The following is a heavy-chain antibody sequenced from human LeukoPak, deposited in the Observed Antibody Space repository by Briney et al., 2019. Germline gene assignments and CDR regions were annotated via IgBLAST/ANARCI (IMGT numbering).Heavy chain of an antibody. CDR1: GYTFTSYD. CDR2: MNPNSGNT. J-gene: IGHJ4*02. Sequence: GASVKVSCKASGYTFTSYDINWVRQATEQGLEWMGWMNPNSGNTGYAQKFQGRVTMTRNTSISTAYMELSSLRSEDTAVYYCARRGSNYYDSGGYLSFDYCGQGTLVTVSS. CDR3: ARRGSNYYDSGGYLSFDY. V-gene: IGHV1-8*01. D-gene: IGHD3-22*01.